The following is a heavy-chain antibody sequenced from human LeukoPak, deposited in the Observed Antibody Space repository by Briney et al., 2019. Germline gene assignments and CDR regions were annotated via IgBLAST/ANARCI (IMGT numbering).Heavy chain of an antibody. J-gene: IGHJ4*02. D-gene: IGHD6-6*01. V-gene: IGHV4-59*08. CDR2: IYYSGST. Sequence: SETLSLTCTVSGDSISTYYWSWIRQPPGKGLEWIGCIYYSGSTNYNPSLKGRVTISVDTSKNQFSLKLSSETAAATAVYYCARHVSSAARLSVYWGQGTLVTVSS. CDR1: GDSISTYY. CDR3: ARHVSSAARLSVY.